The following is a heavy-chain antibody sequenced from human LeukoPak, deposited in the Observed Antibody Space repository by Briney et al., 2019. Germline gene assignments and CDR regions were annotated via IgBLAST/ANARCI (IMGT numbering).Heavy chain of an antibody. V-gene: IGHV3-11*01. J-gene: IGHJ4*02. CDR2: ISGGSSTI. CDR1: GFTFSDYY. Sequence: GGSLRLSCAASGFTFSDYYMSWIRQAPGKGLEWVSYISGGSSTIFYADSLKGRFTVSRDNAKNSLYLLMNSLRAEDTAVYYCARRGSGRHFDFWGQGTLVTVSS. CDR3: ARRGSGRHFDF. D-gene: IGHD2-15*01.